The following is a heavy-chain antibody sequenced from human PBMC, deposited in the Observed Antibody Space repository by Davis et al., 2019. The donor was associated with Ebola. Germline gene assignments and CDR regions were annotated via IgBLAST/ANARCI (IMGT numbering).Heavy chain of an antibody. CDR3: ARDRGGGSSNWFDP. Sequence: GESLKISCAASGFTFSSYAMSWVRQAPGKGLEWVSAISGSGGSTYYADSVKGRFTISRDNSKNTLYLQMNSLRAEDTAVYYCARDRGGGSSNWFDPWGQGTLVTVSS. V-gene: IGHV3-23*01. J-gene: IGHJ5*02. CDR2: ISGSGGST. CDR1: GFTFSSYA. D-gene: IGHD2-15*01.